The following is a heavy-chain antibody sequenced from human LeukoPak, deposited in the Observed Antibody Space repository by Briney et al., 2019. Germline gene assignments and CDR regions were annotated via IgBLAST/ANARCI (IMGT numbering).Heavy chain of an antibody. V-gene: IGHV3-15*01. CDR3: TTGDNYGFYYFDY. Sequence: GGSLRLSCAASGFTFSSYAMTWVRQAPGKGLEWVGRIKSKTDGGTTDYAAPVKGRFTISRDDSKNTLYLQMNSLKTEDTAVYYCTTGDNYGFYYFDYWGQGTLVTVSS. CDR2: IKSKTDGGTT. D-gene: IGHD5-18*01. J-gene: IGHJ4*02. CDR1: GFTFSSYA.